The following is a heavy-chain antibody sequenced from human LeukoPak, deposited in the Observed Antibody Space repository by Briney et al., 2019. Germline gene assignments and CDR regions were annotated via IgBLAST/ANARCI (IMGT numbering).Heavy chain of an antibody. CDR3: ARSGNWNYHYYGMDV. V-gene: IGHV3-48*03. CDR1: GXTFSSYE. Sequence: GGSLRLSCAASGXTFSSYEMNWVRQAPGKGLEWVSYISRNGSTIYYADSVKGRFTISRDNAKNSLYLQMNSLRAEDTAVYYCARSGNWNYHYYGMDVWGQGTTVTVSS. J-gene: IGHJ6*02. D-gene: IGHD1-1*01. CDR2: ISRNGSTI.